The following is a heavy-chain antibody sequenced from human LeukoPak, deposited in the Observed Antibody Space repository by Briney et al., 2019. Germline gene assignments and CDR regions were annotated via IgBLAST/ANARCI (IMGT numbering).Heavy chain of an antibody. D-gene: IGHD5-18*01. Sequence: GASVKVSCKASGYTFTGYYMHWVRQAPGKGLEWMGGFDPEDGETIYAQKFQGRVTMTEDTSTDTAYMELSSLRSEDTAVYYCATRYSYGYGDCLRYWGQGTLVTVSS. J-gene: IGHJ4*02. V-gene: IGHV1-24*01. CDR1: GYTFTGYY. CDR3: ATRYSYGYGDCLRY. CDR2: FDPEDGET.